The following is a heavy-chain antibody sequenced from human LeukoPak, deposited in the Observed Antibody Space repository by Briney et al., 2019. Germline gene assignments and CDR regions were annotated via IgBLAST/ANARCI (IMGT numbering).Heavy chain of an antibody. CDR2: ISAYNGNT. V-gene: IGHV1-18*01. D-gene: IGHD3-9*01. CDR1: GYTFTSYG. J-gene: IGHJ3*02. Sequence: ASVKVSCKASGYTFTSYGISWVRQAPGQGLEWMGWISAYNGNTNYAQKLQGRVTMTTDTSTSTAYMELRSLRSDDTAVYYCASQTDWLLRDAFDIWGQGTMVTVSS. CDR3: ASQTDWLLRDAFDI.